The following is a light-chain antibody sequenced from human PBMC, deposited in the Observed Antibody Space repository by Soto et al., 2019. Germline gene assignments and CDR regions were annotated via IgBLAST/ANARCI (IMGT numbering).Light chain of an antibody. J-gene: IGKJ5*01. CDR3: QQFNSYPIT. V-gene: IGKV1-13*02. CDR2: DVS. CDR1: QDVRGA. Sequence: IQLTQSPSSLSASVGDRVTISCRASQDVRGALAWYQQKPGTAPKILIYDVSVLESGVPTRFSGSGSGTDFTLTITSLQPVDFATYYCQQFNSYPITFGQGTRLEIK.